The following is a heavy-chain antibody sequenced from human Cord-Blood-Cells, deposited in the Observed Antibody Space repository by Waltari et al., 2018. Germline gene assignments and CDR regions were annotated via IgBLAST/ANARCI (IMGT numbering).Heavy chain of an antibody. D-gene: IGHD2-8*01. CDR1: GFTFSSYW. CDR2: IKQEGSEK. CDR3: ASTNDAFDI. V-gene: IGHV3-7*01. Sequence: EVQLVESGGGLVQPGGSLRLSCAASGFTFSSYWMSWVSQAPGKGLEWVANIKQEGSEKYYVDSVKGRFTISRDNAKNSLYLQMNSLRAEDTAVYYCASTNDAFDIWGQGTMVTVSS. J-gene: IGHJ3*02.